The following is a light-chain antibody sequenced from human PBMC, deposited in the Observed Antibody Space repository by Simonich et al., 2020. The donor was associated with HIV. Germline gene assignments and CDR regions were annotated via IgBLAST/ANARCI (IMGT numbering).Light chain of an antibody. V-gene: IGKV4-1*01. CDR1: QSVLYSSHNKNY. J-gene: IGKJ3*01. CDR2: WAS. Sequence: DIVMTQSPASLAVSLGERATINCKSSQSVLYSSHNKNYLAWYQQKPGQPPKLLIYWASTRESGVPDRFSGSGSGTDFTLTSSSLQAEDVAVYYCQQYYSTPLTFGPGTKVDIK. CDR3: QQYYSTPLT.